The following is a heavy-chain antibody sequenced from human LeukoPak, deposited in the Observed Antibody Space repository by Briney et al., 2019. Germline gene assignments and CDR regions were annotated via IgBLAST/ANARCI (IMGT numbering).Heavy chain of an antibody. Sequence: GGSLRLSCAASGFTFSSYAMSWVRQAPGKGLEWVSAISGSGGSTYYADSVKGRFTISRDNAKNSLYLQMNSLRAEDTAVYYCARRGSGRVVAYYMDVWGKGTTVTISS. V-gene: IGHV3-23*01. D-gene: IGHD2-15*01. J-gene: IGHJ6*03. CDR1: GFTFSSYA. CDR2: ISGSGGST. CDR3: ARRGSGRVVAYYMDV.